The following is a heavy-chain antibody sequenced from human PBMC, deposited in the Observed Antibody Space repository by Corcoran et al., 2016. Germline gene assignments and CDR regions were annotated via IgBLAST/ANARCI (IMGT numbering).Heavy chain of an antibody. V-gene: IGHV3-49*03. J-gene: IGHJ4*02. D-gene: IGHD3-3*01. CDR1: GFTFGDYA. Sequence: EVQLVESGGGLVQPGRSLRLSCTASGFTFGDYAMSWFRQAPGKGLEWVGFIRSKAYGGTTEYAASVKGRFTISRDDSKSIAYLQMNSLKTEDTAVYYCTRGDYDFWSGYTLDYWGQGTLVTVSS. CDR2: IRSKAYGGTT. CDR3: TRGDYDFWSGYTLDY.